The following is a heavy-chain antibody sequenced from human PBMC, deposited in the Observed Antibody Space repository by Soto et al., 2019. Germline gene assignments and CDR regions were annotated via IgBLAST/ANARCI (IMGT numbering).Heavy chain of an antibody. D-gene: IGHD2-15*01. CDR1: GFTFSNNW. J-gene: IGHJ4*02. CDR3: ARDLGYCSGDNCYTVLDY. CDR2: IKPDGSER. V-gene: IGHV3-7*01. Sequence: AGGSLRLSCAASGFTFSNNWMDWVRQAPGKGLEWVAKIKPDGSERQYLDSVKGRFTISKDNAKNSLYLQMNSLRAEETAVYYCARDLGYCSGDNCYTVLDYGGQGT.